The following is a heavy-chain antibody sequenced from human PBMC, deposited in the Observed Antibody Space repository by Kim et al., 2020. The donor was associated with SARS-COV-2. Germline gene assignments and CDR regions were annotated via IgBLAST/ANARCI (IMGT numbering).Heavy chain of an antibody. CDR2: T. Sequence: TSYADSVRGRFTISRDNSKNSLYLQMNSLRTEDTALYYCAKDRYKGAFSYWGQGTLVTVSS. CDR3: AKDRYKGAFSY. V-gene: IGHV3-43*01. J-gene: IGHJ4*02. D-gene: IGHD5-18*01.